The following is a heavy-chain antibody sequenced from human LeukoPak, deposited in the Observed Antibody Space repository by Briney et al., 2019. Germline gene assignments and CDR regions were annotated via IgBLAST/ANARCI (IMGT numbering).Heavy chain of an antibody. D-gene: IGHD3-10*01. Sequence: GGSLRLSCAASGFTFSNAWMSWVRQAPGKGLEWVGRIKSKTDGGTTDYAAPVKGRFTISRDDSKNTLYLQMNSLKTEDTAVYYCTTAPYYYGSGSSPFDYWGQGTLVTVSS. CDR3: TTAPYYYGSGSSPFDY. CDR2: IKSKTDGGTT. V-gene: IGHV3-15*01. CDR1: GFTFSNAW. J-gene: IGHJ4*02.